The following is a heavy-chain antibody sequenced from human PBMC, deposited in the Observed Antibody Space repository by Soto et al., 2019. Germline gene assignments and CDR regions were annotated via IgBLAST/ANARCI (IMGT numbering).Heavy chain of an antibody. CDR1: GFTFSSYA. D-gene: IGHD2-2*01. Sequence: EVQLLESGGGLVQPGGSLRLSCAASGFTFSSYAMSWFRQAPGKWLEWVSAISGSGGRTYYADSVKGRFTISRDNSKNTLYLQMNSLRAEDTAVYYCAKDSLKYPLLRFYDFDYWGQGTLVTVSS. CDR2: ISGSGGRT. J-gene: IGHJ4*02. V-gene: IGHV3-23*01. CDR3: AKDSLKYPLLRFYDFDY.